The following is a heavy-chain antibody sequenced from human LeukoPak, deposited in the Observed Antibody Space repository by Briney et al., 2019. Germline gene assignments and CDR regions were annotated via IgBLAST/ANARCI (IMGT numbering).Heavy chain of an antibody. J-gene: IGHJ3*02. V-gene: IGHV1-46*01. Sequence: ASVKVSCKASGYTFTSYYMHWVRQAPGQGLEWMGIINPSGGSTSYAQKFQGRVTMTRDMSTSTVYMELSSLRADDTAVYYCAGVDAAMPDAFDIWGQGTTVTVSS. D-gene: IGHD5-18*01. CDR3: AGVDAAMPDAFDI. CDR2: INPSGGST. CDR1: GYTFTSYY.